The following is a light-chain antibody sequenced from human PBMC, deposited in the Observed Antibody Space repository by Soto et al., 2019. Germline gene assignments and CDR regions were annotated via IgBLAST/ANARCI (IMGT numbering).Light chain of an antibody. CDR1: SSNIGSNY. CDR3: AAGDDSLSGVV. CDR2: RNN. Sequence: QSVLTQPPSASGTPGQRVTISCSGSSSNIGSNYVYWYQQLPGTAPKLLIYRNNQQPSGVPDRFSGSKSGTSASLAISGLRSEDEADYYCAAGDDSLSGVVFGGGTKLTVL. V-gene: IGLV1-47*01. J-gene: IGLJ2*01.